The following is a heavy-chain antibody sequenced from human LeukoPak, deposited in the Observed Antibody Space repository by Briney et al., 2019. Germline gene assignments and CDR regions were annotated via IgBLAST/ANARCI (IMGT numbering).Heavy chain of an antibody. J-gene: IGHJ4*02. CDR2: ISTDGNDK. V-gene: IGHV3-30*18. CDR3: AKSTPIYGEGPNY. CDR1: GFTFTNFG. D-gene: IGHD4-17*01. Sequence: GSLKLSFAASGFTFTNFGMQWVRQAPGQGPEWVAVISTDGNDKYYADSVKGRFTISRDNSKNTLYLQMNSLRAEDTAMYYCAKSTPIYGEGPNYWGQGTLVTVSS.